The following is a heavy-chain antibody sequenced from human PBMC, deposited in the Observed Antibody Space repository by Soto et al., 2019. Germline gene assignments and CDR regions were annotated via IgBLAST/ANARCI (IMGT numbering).Heavy chain of an antibody. D-gene: IGHD5-18*01. V-gene: IGHV3-30*18. CDR3: AKDLGDTAIYH. CDR1: GFTFSSYG. CDR2: ISYDGSNK. Sequence: GGSLRLSCAASGFTFSSYGMHWVRQAPGKGLEWVAVISYDGSNKYYADSVKGRFTISRDNSKNTLYLQMNSLRAEDTAVYYCAKDLGDTAIYHWGQGTLVTVSS. J-gene: IGHJ4*02.